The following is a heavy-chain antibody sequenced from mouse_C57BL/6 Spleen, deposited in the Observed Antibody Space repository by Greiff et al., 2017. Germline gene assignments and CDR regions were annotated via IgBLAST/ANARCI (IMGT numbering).Heavy chain of an antibody. D-gene: IGHD4-1*01. J-gene: IGHJ3*01. CDR3: ARSGRDWEVAWFAY. V-gene: IGHV1-64*01. CDR1: GYTFTSYW. Sequence: QVQLKQPGAELVKPGASVKLSCKASGYTFTSYWMHWVKQRPGQGLEWIGMIHPNSGSTNYNEKFKSKSTLTVDKSSSTAYMQLSSLTSEDSAVYYCARSGRDWEVAWFAYWGQGTLVTVSA. CDR2: IHPNSGST.